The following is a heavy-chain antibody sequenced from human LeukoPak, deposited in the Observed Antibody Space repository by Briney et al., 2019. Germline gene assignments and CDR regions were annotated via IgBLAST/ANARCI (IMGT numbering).Heavy chain of an antibody. J-gene: IGHJ4*02. CDR3: ANGWDY. D-gene: IGHD2-15*01. CDR2: IWSDGSNK. CDR1: GFSFSGYG. Sequence: PGGSLRLTCAASGFSFSGYGMHWVRQAPGKGLEWVAIIWSDGSNKYYADSVKGRFTISRDNSKSTLYLQMNSLRAEDTAVYYCANGWDYWGQGTLVTVSS. V-gene: IGHV3-30*02.